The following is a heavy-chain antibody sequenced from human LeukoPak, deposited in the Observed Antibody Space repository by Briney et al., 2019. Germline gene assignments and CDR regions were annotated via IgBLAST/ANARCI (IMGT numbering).Heavy chain of an antibody. CDR2: ISSSSSYI. CDR3: AYRYGDYDVFDY. J-gene: IGHJ4*02. CDR1: GFTFSSYS. V-gene: IGHV3-21*01. Sequence: GGSLRLSCAASGFTFSSYSMNWVRQAPGNGLEWVSSISSSSSYIYYADSVKGRFTISRDNAKNSLYLQMNSLRAEDTAVYYCAYRYGDYDVFDYWGQGTLVTVSS. D-gene: IGHD4-17*01.